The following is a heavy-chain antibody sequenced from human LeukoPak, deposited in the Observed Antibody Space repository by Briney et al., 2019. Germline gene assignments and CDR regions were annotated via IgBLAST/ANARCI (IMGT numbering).Heavy chain of an antibody. V-gene: IGHV3-7*01. J-gene: IGHJ3*02. CDR1: GFTFSSYW. CDR3: ARRQLYCSSTSCYHGAFDI. Sequence: GGSLRLSCAASGFTFSSYWMSWVRQAPGKGLEWVANIKQDGSEKYYVDSAKGRFTISRDNAKNSLYLQMNSLRAEDTAVYYCARRQLYCSSTSCYHGAFDIWGQGTMVTVSS. D-gene: IGHD2-2*01. CDR2: IKQDGSEK.